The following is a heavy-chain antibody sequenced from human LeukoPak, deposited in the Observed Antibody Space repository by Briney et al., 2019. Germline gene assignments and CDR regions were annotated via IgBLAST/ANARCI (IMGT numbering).Heavy chain of an antibody. J-gene: IGHJ4*02. Sequence: GASVKVSCKASGYTFTSYGISWVRQAPGQGLEWMGWISAYNGNTNYAQKLQGRVTMTTDTSTSTAYMELRSLRSDDTAVYYCARGGLRFLEWLSTPTDYWGQGTLVTVSS. CDR3: ARGGLRFLEWLSTPTDY. CDR2: ISAYNGNT. D-gene: IGHD3-3*01. CDR1: GYTFTSYG. V-gene: IGHV1-18*01.